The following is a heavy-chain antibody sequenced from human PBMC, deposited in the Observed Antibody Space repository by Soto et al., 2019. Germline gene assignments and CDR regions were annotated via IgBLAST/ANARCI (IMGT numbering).Heavy chain of an antibody. D-gene: IGHD3-3*01. V-gene: IGHV3-7*01. Sequence: PGGSLRLSCAASGFTFSSYWMSWVRQAPGKGLEWVANIKQDGSEKYYVDSVKGRFTISRDNAKNSLYLQMNSLRAEDTAVYYCVIVSDDFWSGYAFDIWGQGTMVTVSS. J-gene: IGHJ3*02. CDR2: IKQDGSEK. CDR3: VIVSDDFWSGYAFDI. CDR1: GFTFSSYW.